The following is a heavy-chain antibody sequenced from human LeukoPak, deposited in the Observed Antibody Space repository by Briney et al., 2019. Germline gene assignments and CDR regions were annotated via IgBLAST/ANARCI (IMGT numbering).Heavy chain of an antibody. J-gene: IGHJ4*02. CDR2: IYYSGST. D-gene: IGHD3-16*01. V-gene: IGHV4-59*11. CDR3: ARAVSFGGVPPYFDY. Sequence: SETLSLTCTVSGGSISSHYWRWIRQPPGKGVVWMGYIYYSGSTNYNPSLKSRVTISVDTSKNQFSLKLSSVTAADAAVYYCARAVSFGGVPPYFDYWGQGTLVTVSS. CDR1: GGSISSHY.